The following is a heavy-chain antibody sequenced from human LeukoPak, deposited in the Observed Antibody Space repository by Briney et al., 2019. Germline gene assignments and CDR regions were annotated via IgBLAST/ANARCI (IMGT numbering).Heavy chain of an antibody. V-gene: IGHV3-48*04. CDR3: ARVQQWLRRVNWYFDL. Sequence: SGGSLRLSCAASGFTFSSYSMNWVRQAPGKGLEWVSYISSSSSTIYYADSVKGRFTISRDNAKNSLYLQMNSLRAEDTAVYYCARVQQWLRRVNWYFDLWGRGTLVTVSS. CDR2: ISSSSSTI. CDR1: GFTFSSYS. J-gene: IGHJ2*01. D-gene: IGHD6-19*01.